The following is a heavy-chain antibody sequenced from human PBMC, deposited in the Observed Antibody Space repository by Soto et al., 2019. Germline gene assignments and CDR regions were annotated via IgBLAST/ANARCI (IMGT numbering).Heavy chain of an antibody. J-gene: IGHJ6*02. Sequence: PWGSLRLSCAASGFTFSSYAMHWVRQAPGKGLEWAAVISYDGSNKYYADSVKGRFTISRDNSKNTLYLQMNSLRAEDTAVYYCARDLVGYCSGGSCYPYYYYGMDVWGRGTTVTVSS. CDR2: ISYDGSNK. CDR3: ARDLVGYCSGGSCYPYYYYGMDV. V-gene: IGHV3-30-3*01. D-gene: IGHD2-15*01. CDR1: GFTFSSYA.